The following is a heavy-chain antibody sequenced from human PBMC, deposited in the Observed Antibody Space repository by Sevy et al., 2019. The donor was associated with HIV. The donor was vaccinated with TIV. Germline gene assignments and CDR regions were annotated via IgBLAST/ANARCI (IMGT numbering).Heavy chain of an antibody. V-gene: IGHV4-34*01. CDR1: GGSFSGYY. Sequence: SETLSLTCAVYGGSFSGYYWSWIRQPPGKGLDWIGEINHSGSTNSNPSLKSRVTISLDTSKNQFSLKLSSVTAADTAVYYCARATSLVTGPNNYYFDYWGQGTLVTVSS. CDR3: ARATSLVTGPNNYYFDY. D-gene: IGHD5-18*01. J-gene: IGHJ4*02. CDR2: INHSGST.